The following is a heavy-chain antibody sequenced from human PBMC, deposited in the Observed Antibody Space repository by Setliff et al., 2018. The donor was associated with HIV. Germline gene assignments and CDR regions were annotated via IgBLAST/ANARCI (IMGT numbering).Heavy chain of an antibody. CDR3: ARRSGGYDMFFDS. CDR1: GNSTSSSDYY. Sequence: PSETLSLTCTVSGNSTSSSDYYWGWVRQPPGKGLEWIGSIYYSGTTYHNPSLKSRVTISVHTSKNLLSWSLISVTAADTAIYYCARRSGGYDMFFDSWGQGMLVTVSS. D-gene: IGHD2-15*01. J-gene: IGHJ4*02. V-gene: IGHV4-39*01. CDR2: IYYSGTT.